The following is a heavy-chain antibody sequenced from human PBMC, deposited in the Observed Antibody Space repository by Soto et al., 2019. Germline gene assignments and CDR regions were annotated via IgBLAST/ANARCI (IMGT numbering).Heavy chain of an antibody. J-gene: IGHJ4*02. CDR3: ARGVDSWSGYLF. CDR2: IHHSGST. Sequence: SETLSLTCALYGGSFDGYYLSWIRQSPGKGLEWIGEIHHSGSTKYNPSLKSRVSLSVDTSTKQFSLKMTSMTAADRGVYYCARGVDSWSGYLFWGQGTPVTVSS. V-gene: IGHV4-34*01. CDR1: GGSFDGYY. D-gene: IGHD3-3*01.